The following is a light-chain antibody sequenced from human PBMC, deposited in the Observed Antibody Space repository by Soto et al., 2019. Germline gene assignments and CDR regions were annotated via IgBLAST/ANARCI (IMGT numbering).Light chain of an antibody. CDR3: QQYNNWPRAT. CDR2: DAS. CDR1: QSVSSY. J-gene: IGKJ4*01. V-gene: IGKV3-11*01. Sequence: EIVLTQSPATLSLSPGARATLSCRASQSVSSYLAWYQQKPGQAPRLLIYDASNRATGIPARFSGSGSGTEFTLTISSLQPEDFAVYYCQQYNNWPRATFGGGTKVDNK.